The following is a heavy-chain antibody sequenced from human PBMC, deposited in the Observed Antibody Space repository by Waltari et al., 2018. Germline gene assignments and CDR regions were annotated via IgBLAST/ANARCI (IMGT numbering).Heavy chain of an antibody. V-gene: IGHV3-15*01. Sequence: EVQLVESGGGLVKPGGSLRLSCAASGFTFNNAWMSWVRQAPGKGLEWVGRIKSKTDAGTTEYAAYVKGRFTISRNDSKNTLYLQMNSLKTEDTAVYYCTTGSYYDFWSGYYRKAFDYWGQGTLVTVSS. CDR1: GFTFNNAW. CDR2: IKSKTDAGTT. CDR3: TTGSYYDFWSGYYRKAFDY. J-gene: IGHJ4*02. D-gene: IGHD3-3*01.